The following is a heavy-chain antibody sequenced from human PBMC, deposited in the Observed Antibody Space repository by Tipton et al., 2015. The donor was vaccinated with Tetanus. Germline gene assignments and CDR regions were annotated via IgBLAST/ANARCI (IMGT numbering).Heavy chain of an antibody. CDR3: VRANYEFPKKGPFDY. Sequence: LRLSCNVSGGSITSYFWSWIRQAPGKGLEWIGYIYSSGSTNYNPSLKSRVTMSVDTARNQISLKLTSVSAADTAVYYCVRANYEFPKKGPFDYWGPGSLVIVSS. CDR2: IYSSGST. CDR1: GGSITSYF. V-gene: IGHV4-59*01. D-gene: IGHD3-3*01. J-gene: IGHJ4*02.